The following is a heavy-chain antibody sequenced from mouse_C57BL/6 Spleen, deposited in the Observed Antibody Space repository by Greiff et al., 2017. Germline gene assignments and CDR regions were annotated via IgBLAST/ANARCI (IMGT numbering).Heavy chain of an antibody. CDR1: GYTFTDYY. V-gene: IGHV1-26*01. CDR3: ARGGNYGNYGDYAMDY. D-gene: IGHD2-1*01. CDR2: INPNNGGT. Sequence: VQLQQSGPELVKPGASVKISCKASGYTFTDYYMNWVKQSHGKSLEWIGDINPNNGGTSYNQKFKGKATLTVDKSSSTAYMELRSLTSEDSAVYYCARGGNYGNYGDYAMDYWGQGTSVTVSS. J-gene: IGHJ4*01.